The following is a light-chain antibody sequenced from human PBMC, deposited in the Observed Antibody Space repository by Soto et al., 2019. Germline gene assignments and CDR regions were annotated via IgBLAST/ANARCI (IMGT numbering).Light chain of an antibody. Sequence: DIQMTQSPSTLSASVGDRVTITCRASQTLNDWLAWYQHKPGQAPKPLIYATSKLETGVPPRFSGSGSGTEFTLTINGLQPDDSATYFCQQYKYYWTFGQGTKVEVK. J-gene: IGKJ1*01. V-gene: IGKV1-5*03. CDR2: ATS. CDR1: QTLNDW. CDR3: QQYKYYWT.